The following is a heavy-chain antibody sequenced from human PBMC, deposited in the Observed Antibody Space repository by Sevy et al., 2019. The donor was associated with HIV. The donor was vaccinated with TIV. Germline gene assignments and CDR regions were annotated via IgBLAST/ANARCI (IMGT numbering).Heavy chain of an antibody. J-gene: IGHJ4*02. CDR2: ISSSSSYI. CDR1: GFTFSSYS. CDR3: ARGQWWFGESIMELYYLDY. Sequence: GGSLRLSCAASGFTFSSYSMNWVRQAPGKGLEWVSSISSSSSYIYYADSVKGRFTISRDNAKNSLYLQMNSLRAEDTAVYYCARGQWWFGESIMELYYLDYWGQGTLVTVSS. V-gene: IGHV3-21*01. D-gene: IGHD3-10*01.